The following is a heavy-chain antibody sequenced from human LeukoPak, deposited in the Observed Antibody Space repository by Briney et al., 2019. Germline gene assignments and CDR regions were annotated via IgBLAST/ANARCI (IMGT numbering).Heavy chain of an antibody. J-gene: IGHJ4*02. CDR2: ISAYNGNT. V-gene: IGHV1-18*01. Sequence: ASVKVSCKASGYTFTSYGISWVRQAPGQGLEWMGWISAYNGNTDYAQKLQGRVTMTTDTSTSTAYMELRSLRSDDTAVYYCARAGHYDFWSGYDYWGQGTLVTVSS. CDR3: ARAGHYDFWSGYDY. D-gene: IGHD3-3*01. CDR1: GYTFTSYG.